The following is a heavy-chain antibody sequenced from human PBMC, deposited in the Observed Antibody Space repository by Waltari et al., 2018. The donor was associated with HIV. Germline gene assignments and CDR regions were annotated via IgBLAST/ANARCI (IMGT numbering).Heavy chain of an antibody. CDR1: GGSISSGGYS. J-gene: IGHJ4*02. V-gene: IGHV4-31*03. CDR2: IYYSGST. CDR3: ARGWSSGYSMPLRY. Sequence: QVQLQESGPGLVKPSQTLSLTCTVSGGSISSGGYSWSWIRQHPGMGLEWIGYIYYSGSTYYNPSLKSRLTISVDTSKKQFSLRLSSVNAADTAVYYCARGWSSGYSMPLRYWGQGTLVTVSS. D-gene: IGHD3-22*01.